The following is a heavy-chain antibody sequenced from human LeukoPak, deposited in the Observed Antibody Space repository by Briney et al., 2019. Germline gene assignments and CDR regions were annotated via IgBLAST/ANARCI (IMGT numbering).Heavy chain of an antibody. Sequence: GGSLRLSRAASGFTFSIYAMSWVRQAPGKGLEWVSAIGDTTYYADSVEGRFTISRDNSKNTLYLQMNGLRAEDAAIYYCAKAFAFVGANFFDYWGQGTLVTVSS. J-gene: IGHJ4*02. CDR3: AKAFAFVGANFFDY. D-gene: IGHD1-26*01. CDR2: IGDTT. CDR1: GFTFSIYA. V-gene: IGHV3-23*01.